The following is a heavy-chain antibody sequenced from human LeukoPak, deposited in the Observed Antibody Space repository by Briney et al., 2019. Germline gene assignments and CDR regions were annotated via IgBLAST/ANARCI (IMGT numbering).Heavy chain of an antibody. J-gene: IGHJ5*02. D-gene: IGHD5-12*01. V-gene: IGHV4-4*07. CDR2: IYTSGST. CDR3: AREDCGYAPGGDNWFDP. CDR1: GGSISSYY. Sequence: PSETLSLTCTVSGGSISSYYWSWIRQPAGKGLEWIGRIYTSGSTNYNPSHKSRVTMSVDTSKNQFSLKLSSVTAADTAVYYCAREDCGYAPGGDNWFDPWGQGTLVTVSS.